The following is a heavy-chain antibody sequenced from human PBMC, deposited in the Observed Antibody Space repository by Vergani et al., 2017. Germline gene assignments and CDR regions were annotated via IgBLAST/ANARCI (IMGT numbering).Heavy chain of an antibody. CDR1: GGSFSGYY. CDR2: IYYSGST. CDR3: ARETSSGLDY. Sequence: QVQLQQWGAGLLKPSETLSLTCAVYGGSFSGYYWSWIRQHPGKGLEWIGYIYYSGSTYYNPSLKSRVTISVDTSKNQFSLKLSSVTAADTAVYYCARETSSGLDYWGQGTLVTVSS. D-gene: IGHD6-19*01. V-gene: IGHV4-34*01. J-gene: IGHJ4*02.